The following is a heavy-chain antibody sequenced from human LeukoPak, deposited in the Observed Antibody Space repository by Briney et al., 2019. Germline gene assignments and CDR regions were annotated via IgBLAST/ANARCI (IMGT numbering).Heavy chain of an antibody. CDR1: GGSFSGYY. V-gene: IGHV4-34*01. J-gene: IGHJ5*02. CDR3: ARGLGTGYSSSWYRRDWFDP. D-gene: IGHD6-13*01. CDR2: INHSGST. Sequence: SETPSLTCAVYGGSFSGYYWSWIRQPPGKGLEWIGGINHSGSTNYNPSLKSRVTISVDTSKNQFSLKLSSVTAADTAVYYCARGLGTGYSSSWYRRDWFDPWGQGTLVTVSS.